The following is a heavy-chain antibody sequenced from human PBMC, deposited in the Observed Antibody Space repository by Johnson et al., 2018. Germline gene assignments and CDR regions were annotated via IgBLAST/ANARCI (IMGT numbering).Heavy chain of an antibody. J-gene: IGHJ4*02. V-gene: IGHV5-51*01. D-gene: IGHD3-16*01. Sequence: VQLVESGAEVKKPGESLKISCKGSGYTFSKYWIAWVRQMPGKGLEWMGIIYPGDSDTRYSPSFQGQVTISVDKSTNTAYLPWGSRKAPDTAMYYCARRGGGTGATAPDYWGQGTLVTVSA. CDR3: ARRGGGTGATAPDY. CDR2: IYPGDSDT. CDR1: GYTFSKYW.